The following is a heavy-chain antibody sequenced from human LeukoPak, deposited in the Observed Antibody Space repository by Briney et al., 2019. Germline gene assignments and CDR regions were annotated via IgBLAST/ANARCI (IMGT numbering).Heavy chain of an antibody. CDR2: IYHSGST. CDR1: GHSISSGYY. J-gene: IGHJ3*02. V-gene: IGHV4-38-2*01. D-gene: IGHD2-2*02. Sequence: SETLSLTCAVSGHSISSGYYWGWIRQPPGKGLEWIGSIYHSGSTYYNPSLKSRVTISVDTSKNQFSLKLSSVTAADTAVYYCARQTGYCSSTSCYTKNDAFDIWGQGTMVTVSS. CDR3: ARQTGYCSSTSCYTKNDAFDI.